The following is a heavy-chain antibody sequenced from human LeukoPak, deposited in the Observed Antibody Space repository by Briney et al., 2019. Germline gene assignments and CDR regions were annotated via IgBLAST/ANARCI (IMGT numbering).Heavy chain of an antibody. J-gene: IGHJ4*02. D-gene: IGHD1-26*01. V-gene: IGHV3-48*02. Sequence: GGSLRLSCAASGFTFCCYSMNWLRQAPGKGREWVSHITASGTAMFYADSVKGRFTISRDNAKNSLYLQMNSLRDEDTAVYYCASSGSYRFDYWGQGTLVTVSS. CDR1: GFTFCCYS. CDR2: ITASGTAM. CDR3: ASSGSYRFDY.